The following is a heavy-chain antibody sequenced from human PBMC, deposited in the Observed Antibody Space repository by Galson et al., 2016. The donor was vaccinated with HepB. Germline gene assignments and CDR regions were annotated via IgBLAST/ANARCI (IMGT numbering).Heavy chain of an antibody. J-gene: IGHJ6*02. V-gene: IGHV3-30*18. Sequence: SLRLSCAASGFTFSSYGMHWVRQAPGKGLEWVAVISYDGSNKYYADSVKGRFTISRDNSKNTLYLQMNSLRAEDTAVYYCAKDLCPYVDTTMVNCDGMDGWGQGTTVTVSS. D-gene: IGHD5-18*01. CDR2: ISYDGSNK. CDR3: AKDLCPYVDTTMVNCDGMDG. CDR1: GFTFSSYG.